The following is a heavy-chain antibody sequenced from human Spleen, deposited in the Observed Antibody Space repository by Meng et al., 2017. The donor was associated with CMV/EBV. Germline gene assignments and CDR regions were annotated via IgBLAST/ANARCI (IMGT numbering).Heavy chain of an antibody. CDR3: VKGTGYDILTGYLDY. J-gene: IGHJ4*02. D-gene: IGHD3-9*01. Sequence: SLKISCTASGFTFDDYALHWVRQPPGKGLEWVSGISWNGGSIDYVDSVRGRFTISRDNARNSVYLLMGSLRVEDTAKYYCVKGTGYDILTGYLDYWGRGALVTVSS. CDR1: GFTFDDYA. CDR2: ISWNGGSI. V-gene: IGHV3-9*01.